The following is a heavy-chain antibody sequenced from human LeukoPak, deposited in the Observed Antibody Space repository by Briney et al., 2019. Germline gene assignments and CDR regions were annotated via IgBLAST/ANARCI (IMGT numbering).Heavy chain of an antibody. Sequence: GGSLRLSCAASGFTFTSYGMHWVRQAPGKGLEWVAFIRYDGSNRNYADSVKGRFTISRDNSRNTLYLQMNSLRAEDTAVYYCAEGGYSYDSSGHNYFDYWGQGTLVTVSS. CDR2: IRYDGSNR. D-gene: IGHD3-22*01. V-gene: IGHV3-30*02. J-gene: IGHJ4*02. CDR1: GFTFTSYG. CDR3: AEGGYSYDSSGHNYFDY.